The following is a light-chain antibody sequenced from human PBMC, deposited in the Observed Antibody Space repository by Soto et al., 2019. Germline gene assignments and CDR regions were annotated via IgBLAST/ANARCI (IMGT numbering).Light chain of an antibody. V-gene: IGLV1-40*01. CDR2: GNN. Sequence: QSVLTQPPSVSGAPGQRVSISCTGSRSNIGAGYDVHWYQHLPGTAPKLLIYGNNNRPSGVPDRFSGSKSGTSASLAITGLQDEDEADYYCQSFDSSLSVWVFGGGTKLTVL. J-gene: IGLJ3*02. CDR1: RSNIGAGYD. CDR3: QSFDSSLSVWV.